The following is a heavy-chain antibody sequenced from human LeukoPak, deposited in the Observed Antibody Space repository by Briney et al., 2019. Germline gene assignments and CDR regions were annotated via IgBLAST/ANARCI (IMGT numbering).Heavy chain of an antibody. CDR3: ARRGRVGYSSDWGAFDI. D-gene: IGHD6-25*01. V-gene: IGHV1-69*13. Sequence: ASVKVSCKASGDTFSSYAISWVRQAPGQGLEWMGGIIPIFGTANYAQKFQGRVTITADESTSTAYMELSSLRSEDTAVYYCARRGRVGYSSDWGAFDIWGQGTMVTVSS. J-gene: IGHJ3*02. CDR2: IIPIFGTA. CDR1: GDTFSSYA.